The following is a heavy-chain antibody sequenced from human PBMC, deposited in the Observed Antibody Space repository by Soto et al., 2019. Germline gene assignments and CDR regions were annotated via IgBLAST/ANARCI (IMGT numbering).Heavy chain of an antibody. Sequence: GGSLRLSCAASGFTFSSYGMHWLRQAPGKGLEWVAVISFDGNNKNYVESVKGRFTISRDNSENTLSLEMNNLRAEDTAVYYCAKLRSSSWTQYAFDIWGHGTMVTVSS. V-gene: IGHV3-30*18. CDR2: ISFDGNNK. J-gene: IGHJ3*02. CDR1: GFTFSSYG. CDR3: AKLRSSSWTQYAFDI. D-gene: IGHD6-13*01.